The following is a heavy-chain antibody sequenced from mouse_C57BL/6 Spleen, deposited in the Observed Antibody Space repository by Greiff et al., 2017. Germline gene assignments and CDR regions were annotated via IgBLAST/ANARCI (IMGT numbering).Heavy chain of an antibody. CDR2: IRNKANNHAT. J-gene: IGHJ4*01. CDR3: NRRGDARNYYAMDY. CDR1: GFTFSDAW. Sequence: EVQRVESGGGLVQPGGSMQLSCAASGFTFSDAWMDWVRQSPEKGLEWVAEIRNKANNHATYYAESVRGRFTISRDDSNSSVYLQMNSLRAEDTGIYYCNRRGDARNYYAMDYWGQGTSGTVVS. V-gene: IGHV6-6*01. D-gene: IGHD2-13*01.